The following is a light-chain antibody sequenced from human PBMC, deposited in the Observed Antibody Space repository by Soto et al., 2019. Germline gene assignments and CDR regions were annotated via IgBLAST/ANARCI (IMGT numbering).Light chain of an antibody. CDR1: QSVSSN. CDR3: QQYNNWPPVT. CDR2: GAS. Sequence: EIVMTQSPATLSVSPGERATLSCMASQSVSSNLAWYQQKPGQAPRLLIYGASNRATGIPARFSGSGSGTEFTLPISSLQSEDFAVYYCQQYNNWPPVTFGQGTRLDIK. V-gene: IGKV3-15*01. J-gene: IGKJ5*01.